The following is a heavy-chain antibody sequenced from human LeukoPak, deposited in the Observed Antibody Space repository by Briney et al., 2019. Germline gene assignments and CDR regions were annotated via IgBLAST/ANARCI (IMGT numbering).Heavy chain of an antibody. Sequence: GGSLRLSCAASGFTFSSYSMNWVRQAPGKGLEWVSSISSSSSYIYYADSVKGRFTISRDNAKNSLYLQMNSLRAEDTAVYYCARGPPLGYSYGYFDYWGQGTLVTVSS. V-gene: IGHV3-21*01. CDR2: ISSSSSYI. CDR1: GFTFSSYS. D-gene: IGHD5-18*01. CDR3: ARGPPLGYSYGYFDY. J-gene: IGHJ4*02.